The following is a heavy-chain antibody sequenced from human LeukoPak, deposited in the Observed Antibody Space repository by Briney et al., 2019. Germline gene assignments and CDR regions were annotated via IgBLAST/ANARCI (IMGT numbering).Heavy chain of an antibody. V-gene: IGHV5-51*01. D-gene: IGHD2-8*01. CDR1: GYSFTDYW. CDR2: IYPADSDT. J-gene: IGHJ5*02. Sequence: GESLKICCKGFGYSFTDYWIAWVRQMPGKGLEWRGMIYPADSDTRYSPSFQGQVTISGDKSINTAYLQWSSLKASDSAMYYCARLRSVNGDNWFDPWGQGTLVTVSS. CDR3: ARLRSVNGDNWFDP.